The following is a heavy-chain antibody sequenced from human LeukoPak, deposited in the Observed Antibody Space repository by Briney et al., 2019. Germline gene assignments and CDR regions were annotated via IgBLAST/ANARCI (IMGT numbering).Heavy chain of an antibody. V-gene: IGHV4-59*01. CDR1: GGSISSYY. CDR3: ARAGGSYHSPRGIAFDI. J-gene: IGHJ3*02. Sequence: SETLSLTCTVSGGSISSYYWSWIRQPPGKGLEWIGYIYYSGSTNYNPSLKSQVTISVDTSKNQFSLKLSSVTAADTAVYYCARAGGSYHSPRGIAFDIWGQGTMVTVSS. CDR2: IYYSGST. D-gene: IGHD1-26*01.